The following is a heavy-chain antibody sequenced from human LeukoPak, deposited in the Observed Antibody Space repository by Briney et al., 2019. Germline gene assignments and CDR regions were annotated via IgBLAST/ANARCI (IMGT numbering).Heavy chain of an antibody. CDR2: TYYRSKWYN. J-gene: IGHJ4*02. CDR3: ARGRDIAVAGTSGDFDY. V-gene: IGHV6-1*01. Sequence: SQTLSLTCAISGDSVSSNSAAWNWIRQSPSRGLEWLGRTYYRSKWYNGYAVSVKSRITINPDTSKNQFSLQLNSVTPEDTAVYYCARGRDIAVAGTSGDFDYWGQGTLVTVSS. D-gene: IGHD6-19*01. CDR1: GDSVSSNSAA.